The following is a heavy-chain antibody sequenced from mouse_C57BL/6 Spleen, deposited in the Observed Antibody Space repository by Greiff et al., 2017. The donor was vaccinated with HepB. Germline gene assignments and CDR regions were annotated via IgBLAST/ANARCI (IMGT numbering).Heavy chain of an antibody. CDR3: ARPYYSNNYAMDY. D-gene: IGHD2-5*01. J-gene: IGHJ4*01. CDR2: IYPRSGNT. V-gene: IGHV1-81*01. CDR1: GYTFTSYG. Sequence: QVQLQQSGAELARPGASVKLSCKASGYTFTSYGISWVKQRTGQGLEWIGEIYPRSGNTYYNEKFKGKATLTADKSSSTAYMELRSLTSEDSAVYFCARPYYSNNYAMDYWGQGTSVTVSS.